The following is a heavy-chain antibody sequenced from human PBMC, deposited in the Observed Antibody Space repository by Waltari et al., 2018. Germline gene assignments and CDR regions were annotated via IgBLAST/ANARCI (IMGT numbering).Heavy chain of an antibody. CDR1: GFTFSRNT. D-gene: IGHD2-21*02. V-gene: IGHV3-21*01. Sequence: EVQLVESGGGLVKPGGSMGLSCAASGFTFSRNTMMWVRQAPGKGLEWVSSITSGGNFIYYADSVKGRFTISRDNAKNSLYLQMSSLRAEDTAVYYCTRVAYCGGDCSGDYWGQGSLVTVSS. CDR3: TRVAYCGGDCSGDY. CDR2: ITSGGNFI. J-gene: IGHJ4*02.